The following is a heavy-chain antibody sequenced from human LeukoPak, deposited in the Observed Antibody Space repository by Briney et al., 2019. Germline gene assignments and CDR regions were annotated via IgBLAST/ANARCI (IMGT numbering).Heavy chain of an antibody. CDR2: VHYSGTT. D-gene: IGHD4-17*01. J-gene: IGHJ4*02. V-gene: IGHV4-59*01. CDR3: ATGYGDFRVEGRYFYS. Sequence: PSETLSLTCTVSDGSITNYDWSWVRQPPGKGLEFIGHVHYSGTTNYNPSLRSRVTISIGTSKKHFFLKLKSVTAADTAVYYCATGYGDFRVEGRYFYSWGQGTLVTVSS. CDR1: DGSITNYD.